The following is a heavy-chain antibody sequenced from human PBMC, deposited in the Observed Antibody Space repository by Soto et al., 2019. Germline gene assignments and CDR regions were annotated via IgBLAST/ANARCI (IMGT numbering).Heavy chain of an antibody. CDR1: GGSLSGYF. D-gene: IGHD3-22*01. CDR2: INHGGTT. CDR3: ARQGWDSSYYGDDF. J-gene: IGHJ4*02. Sequence: SETLSLTCAVYGGSLSGYFWNWIRQSPGKGLEWIGEINHGGTTNYNPSLKSRVTISLDTSKNQFSLRLTSVTVADTAVYYCARQGWDSSYYGDDFWGQGTLVTVSS. V-gene: IGHV4-34*01.